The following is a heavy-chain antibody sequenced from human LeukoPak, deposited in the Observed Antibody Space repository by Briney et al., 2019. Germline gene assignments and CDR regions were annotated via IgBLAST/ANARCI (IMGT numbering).Heavy chain of an antibody. V-gene: IGHV1-2*02. Sequence: ASVKVSCKASGYMFTDYHMHWVRQAPGQGLEWMGWINPNTGGTNYAQSFQGRVAMTRDTSITTSYMELSSLMSDDTALYYCARGGHGHTQNDYWGQGTLVTVSS. CDR1: GYMFTDYH. CDR3: ARGGHGHTQNDY. J-gene: IGHJ4*02. D-gene: IGHD5-24*01. CDR2: INPNTGGT.